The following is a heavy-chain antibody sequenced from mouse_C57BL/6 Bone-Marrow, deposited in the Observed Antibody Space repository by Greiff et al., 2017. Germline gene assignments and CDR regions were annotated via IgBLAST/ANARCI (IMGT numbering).Heavy chain of an antibody. Sequence: QVQLQQPGAELVKPGASVKMSCKASGYTFTSYWITWVKQRPGQGLEWIGDIYPGSGSTNYNEKFKSKATLTVDTSSSTAYMQLSSLTSEDSAVYYCERAAQATDDFDYWGQGTTLTVSS. D-gene: IGHD3-2*02. CDR1: GYTFTSYW. J-gene: IGHJ2*01. CDR2: IYPGSGST. CDR3: ERAAQATDDFDY. V-gene: IGHV1-55*01.